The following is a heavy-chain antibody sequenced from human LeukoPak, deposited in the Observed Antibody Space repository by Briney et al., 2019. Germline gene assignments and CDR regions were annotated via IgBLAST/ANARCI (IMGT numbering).Heavy chain of an antibody. CDR1: GFTFSSYS. D-gene: IGHD6-13*01. Sequence: GGSLRLSCAASGFTFSSYSMNWVRQAPGKGLEWVALISYDGGVEKNAASVKGRFTISRDNSRNTLYLQMNSLRTEDTAVYYCARALGSSWDSSLDSWGQGTLVPVSS. J-gene: IGHJ4*02. CDR3: ARALGSSWDSSLDS. V-gene: IGHV3-30*03. CDR2: ISYDGGVE.